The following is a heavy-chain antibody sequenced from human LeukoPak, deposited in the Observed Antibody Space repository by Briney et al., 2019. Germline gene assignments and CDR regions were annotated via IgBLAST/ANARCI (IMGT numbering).Heavy chain of an antibody. J-gene: IGHJ4*02. D-gene: IGHD1-26*01. Sequence: GGSLRLSCAASGFTLSGSIMSWVRPALGKGLGWVSSISSTSSNIYYADSVKGRFTVSRDNAKNSLYLQMNSLRAEDTAVYYCARDSKRAASGSYGDYWGQETLVTVSS. CDR1: GFTLSGSI. CDR3: ARDSKRAASGSYGDY. CDR2: ISSTSSNI. V-gene: IGHV3-21*01.